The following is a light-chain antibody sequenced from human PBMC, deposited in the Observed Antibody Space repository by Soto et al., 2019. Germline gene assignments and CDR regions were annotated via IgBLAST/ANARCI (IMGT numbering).Light chain of an antibody. CDR3: AAWDDSLSSVV. Sequence: QSVLTQPPSASGSPGQRVTISCSGSNSNIGSNSVYWYQQLPGTAPKLLIYGSNQRPSGVPDRFSGSKSGTSASLAISGLRSEDESDYYCAAWDDSLSSVVFGGGTKLTVL. CDR1: NSNIGSNS. J-gene: IGLJ2*01. V-gene: IGLV1-47*01. CDR2: GSN.